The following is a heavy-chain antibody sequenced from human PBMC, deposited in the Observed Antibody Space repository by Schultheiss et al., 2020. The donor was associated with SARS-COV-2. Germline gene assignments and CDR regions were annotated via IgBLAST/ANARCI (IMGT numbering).Heavy chain of an antibody. Sequence: GGSLRLSCAASGSTFSGYWMNWVRQAPGKGLVWVSVIYSGGSTYYTDSVKGRFSISRDNAKNSLDLQMNSLRAEDTAVYYCTRGGAQNPWGQGTLVTVSS. V-gene: IGHV3-66*01. CDR2: IYSGGST. CDR3: TRGGAQNP. J-gene: IGHJ5*02. CDR1: GSTFSGYW.